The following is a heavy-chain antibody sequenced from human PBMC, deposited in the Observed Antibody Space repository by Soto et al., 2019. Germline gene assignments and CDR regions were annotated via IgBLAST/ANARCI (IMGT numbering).Heavy chain of an antibody. CDR2: IYSSGNT. D-gene: IGHD3-3*01. V-gene: IGHV4-4*07. CDR1: GGTISGYY. CDR3: ARGQRFSDSFDP. J-gene: IGHJ5*02. Sequence: SETLSLTCSVSGGTISGYYWTWIRQPAGKGLEWIGRIYSSGNTKYNPSLQSRVTMSLDTSNNQFSLRLTSVTAADTAVYYCARGQRFSDSFDPWGQGTLVTVSS.